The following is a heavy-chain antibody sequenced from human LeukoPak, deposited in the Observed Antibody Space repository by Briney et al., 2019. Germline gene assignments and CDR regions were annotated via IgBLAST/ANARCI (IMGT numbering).Heavy chain of an antibody. CDR1: GFTFSSYA. CDR2: ISGSGGRT. CDR3: AKRSSSGYYSYYFDY. D-gene: IGHD3-22*01. J-gene: IGHJ4*02. V-gene: IGHV3-23*01. Sequence: GGSQRLSCAASGFTFSSYAMSWVRQAPGKGLEWVSAISGSGGRTYYADSVKGRFTISRDNSKNTLYLQMNSLRAEDTAVYYGAKRSSSGYYSYYFDYWGQGTLVTVSS.